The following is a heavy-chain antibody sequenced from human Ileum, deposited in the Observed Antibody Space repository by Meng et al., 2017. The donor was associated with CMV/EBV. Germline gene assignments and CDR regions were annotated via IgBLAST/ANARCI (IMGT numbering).Heavy chain of an antibody. CDR1: GFTFDSYS. CDR2: LSSSSSYI. CDR3: ARGHDFDY. V-gene: IGHV3-21*01. J-gene: IGHJ4*02. Sequence: GESLKISCAASGFTFDSYSMNWVRQAPGKGLEWVSSLSSSSSYIYYADSVKGRITISRDNAKSSLYLQLDSLTAEDTAVYYCARGHDFDYWGQGTLVTVSS.